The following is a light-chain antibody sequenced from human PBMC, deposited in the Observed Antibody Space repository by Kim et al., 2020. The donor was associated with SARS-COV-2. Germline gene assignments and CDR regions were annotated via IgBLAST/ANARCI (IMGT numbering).Light chain of an antibody. J-gene: IGLJ1*01. CDR3: CSYAGSYV. CDR1: SSDVGGYNY. Sequence: QSALTQPRSGSGSPGQSVTISCTGTSSDVGGYNYVSWYQQHPGKAPKLMIYDVSKRPSGVPDRFSGSKSGNTASLTISGLQAEDEADYYCCSYAGSYVFATGTKFTVL. CDR2: DVS. V-gene: IGLV2-11*01.